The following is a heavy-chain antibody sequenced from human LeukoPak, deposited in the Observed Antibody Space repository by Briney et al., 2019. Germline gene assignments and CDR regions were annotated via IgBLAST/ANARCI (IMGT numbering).Heavy chain of an antibody. J-gene: IGHJ5*02. CDR1: GGSISSSSYY. CDR3: AREGVREVEENWFDP. CDR2: IYYSGNT. Sequence: SETLSLTCTVSGGSISSSSYYWGWIRQPPGKGLEWIGTIYYSGNTYYSPSLTSRVTISVDTSKNQFSLQLSSVTAADTAVYYCAREGVREVEENWFDPWGQGTLVTVSS. V-gene: IGHV4-39*07. D-gene: IGHD3-10*01.